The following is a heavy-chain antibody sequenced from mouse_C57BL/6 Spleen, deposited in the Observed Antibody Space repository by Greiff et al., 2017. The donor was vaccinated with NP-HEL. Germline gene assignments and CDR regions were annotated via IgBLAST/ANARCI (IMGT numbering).Heavy chain of an antibody. Sequence: EVQLQQSGPELVKPGASVKISCKASGYSFTGYYMNWVKQSPEKSLEWIGEINPSTGGTTYNQKFKAKATLTVDKSSSTAYMQLKSLTSEDSAVYYCARGYYGSRYWYFDVWGTGTTVTVSS. CDR2: INPSTGGT. CDR1: GYSFTGYY. CDR3: ARGYYGSRYWYFDV. J-gene: IGHJ1*03. D-gene: IGHD1-1*01. V-gene: IGHV1-42*01.